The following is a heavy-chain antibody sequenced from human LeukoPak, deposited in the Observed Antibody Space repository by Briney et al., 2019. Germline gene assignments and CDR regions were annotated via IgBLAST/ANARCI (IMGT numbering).Heavy chain of an antibody. J-gene: IGHJ4*02. Sequence: SVKVSCKASGGTFSSYAISWVRQAPGQGLEWMGGIIPIFGTANYAQKFQGRVTITADESTSTAYMELSSLRSEDTAVYYCATATYYYGSGSFPPIDYWGQGTLVTVSS. CDR2: IIPIFGTA. D-gene: IGHD3-10*01. CDR1: GGTFSSYA. V-gene: IGHV1-69*13. CDR3: ATATYYYGSGSFPPIDY.